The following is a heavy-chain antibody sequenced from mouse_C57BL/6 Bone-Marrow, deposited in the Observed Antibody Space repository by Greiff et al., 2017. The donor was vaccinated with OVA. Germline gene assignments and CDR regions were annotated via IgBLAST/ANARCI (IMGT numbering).Heavy chain of an antibody. D-gene: IGHD2-1*01. J-gene: IGHJ2*01. CDR2: INPYNGDT. Sequence: EVQLQQSGPELVKPGDSVKISCKASGYSFTGYFMNWVMQSHGKSLEWIGRINPYNGDTFYNQKFKGKATLTVGKSSSTAHMELRSLTSEDSAVYYCAMNYPFDYWGQGTTLTVSS. V-gene: IGHV1-20*01. CDR3: AMNYPFDY. CDR1: GYSFTGYF.